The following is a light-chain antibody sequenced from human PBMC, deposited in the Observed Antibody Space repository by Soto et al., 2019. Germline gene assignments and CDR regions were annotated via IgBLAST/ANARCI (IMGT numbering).Light chain of an antibody. J-gene: IGLJ2*01. CDR3: SSYTSSSTSVV. CDR1: SSDVGGYNY. Sequence: QSALTQPASVSGSPGQSITIFCTGTSSDVGGYNYVSWYQQHPGKAPKLMIYDVSNRPSGVSNRFSGSKSGNTASLTISGLQAEDEADYYCSSYTSSSTSVVFGGGTKVTVL. V-gene: IGLV2-14*01. CDR2: DVS.